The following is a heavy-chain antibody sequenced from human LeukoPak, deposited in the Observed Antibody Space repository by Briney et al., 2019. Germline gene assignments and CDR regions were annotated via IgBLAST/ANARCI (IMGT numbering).Heavy chain of an antibody. CDR3: ARVGIAAAGVWFDP. J-gene: IGHJ5*02. CDR2: IYYSGST. Sequence: PSETLSLTCTVSGGSISSGGYYWSWIRQHPGKGLEWIGYIYYSGSTYYNPSLKSRVTISVDTSKNQFSLKLSSVTAADTAVYYCARVGIAAAGVWFDPWGQGTLVIVSS. V-gene: IGHV4-31*03. D-gene: IGHD6-13*01. CDR1: GGSISSGGYY.